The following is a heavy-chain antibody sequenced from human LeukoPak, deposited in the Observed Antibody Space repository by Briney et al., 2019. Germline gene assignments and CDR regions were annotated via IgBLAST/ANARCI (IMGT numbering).Heavy chain of an antibody. CDR3: AGITMVRGVLDY. CDR1: GGSISSSSYY. V-gene: IGHV4-39*01. Sequence: SETLSPTCTVSGGSISSSSYYWGWIRQPPGKGLEWIGSIYYSGSTYYNPSLKSRVTISVDTSKNQFSLKLSSVTAADTAVYYCAGITMVRGVLDYWGQGTLVTVSS. J-gene: IGHJ4*02. CDR2: IYYSGST. D-gene: IGHD3-10*01.